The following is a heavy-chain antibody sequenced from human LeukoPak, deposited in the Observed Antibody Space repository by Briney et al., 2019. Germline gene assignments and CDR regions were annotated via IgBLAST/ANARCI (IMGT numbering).Heavy chain of an antibody. Sequence: GGSLRLSCAASGFTFSGYAMSWVRQAPGKGLEWVSAISGSGGSTYYADSVKGRFTISRDNSKNTLYLQMNSLRAEDTAVYYCAKDLGYSYGSFDYWGQGTLVTVSS. J-gene: IGHJ4*02. CDR1: GFTFSGYA. CDR3: AKDLGYSYGSFDY. D-gene: IGHD5-18*01. V-gene: IGHV3-23*01. CDR2: ISGSGGST.